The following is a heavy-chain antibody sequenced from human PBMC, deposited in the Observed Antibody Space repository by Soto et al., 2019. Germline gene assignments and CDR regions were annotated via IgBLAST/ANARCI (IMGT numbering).Heavy chain of an antibody. D-gene: IGHD2-15*01. Sequence: GSLRLSCAASGFTFSSYAMSWVRQAPGKGLEWVSAISGSGGSTYYADSVKGRFTISRDNSKNTLYLQMDSLRAEDTAVYYCPKDDSDIVVVVAATGFDYWGQGTLVTVSS. V-gene: IGHV3-23*01. CDR2: ISGSGGST. CDR1: GFTFSSYA. CDR3: PKDDSDIVVVVAATGFDY. J-gene: IGHJ4*02.